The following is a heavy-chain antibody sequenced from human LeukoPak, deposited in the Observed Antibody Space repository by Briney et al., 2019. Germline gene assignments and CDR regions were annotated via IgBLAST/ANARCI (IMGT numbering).Heavy chain of an antibody. CDR2: ISSNGGST. CDR1: GFTFSSYA. J-gene: IGHJ6*03. D-gene: IGHD3-22*01. CDR3: ARDYLGVVVNYYYYYMDA. V-gene: IGHV3-64*01. Sequence: GRSLRLSCAASGFTFSSYAMHWVRQAPGKGLEYVSAISSNGGSTYYANSVKGRFTISRDNSKNTLYLQMGSLRAEDMAVYYCARDYLGVVVNYYYYYMDAWGKGTTVTVSS.